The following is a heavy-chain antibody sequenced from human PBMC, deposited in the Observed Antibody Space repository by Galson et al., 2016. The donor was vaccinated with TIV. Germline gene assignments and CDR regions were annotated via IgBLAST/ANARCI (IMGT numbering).Heavy chain of an antibody. V-gene: IGHV3-7*03. D-gene: IGHD4-11*01. CDR3: ARASMGGDSNPIDY. CDR1: GFIFGDYW. Sequence: SLRLSCAASGFIFGDYWMSWVRQAPGKGLEWVANIKEDGSEKYYVDSVTGRFTVSRDNAKNSLYLQMNSLTTEDTAFYFCARASMGGDSNPIDYWGQGILVTVPS. CDR2: IKEDGSEK. J-gene: IGHJ4*02.